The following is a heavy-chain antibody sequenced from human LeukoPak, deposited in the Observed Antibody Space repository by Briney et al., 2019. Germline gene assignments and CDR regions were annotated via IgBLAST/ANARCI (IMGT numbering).Heavy chain of an antibody. D-gene: IGHD4-11*01. CDR2: IYPGDSDT. J-gene: IGHJ6*03. CDR1: GYSFTSYW. Sequence: GESLKISFKGSGYSFTSYWIGWVRQMPGKGLEWMGIIYPGDSDTRYSPSFQGQVTISADKSISTAYLQWSSLKASDTAMYYCASNYVGYYYYMDVWGKGTTVSVSS. CDR3: ASNYVGYYYYMDV. V-gene: IGHV5-51*01.